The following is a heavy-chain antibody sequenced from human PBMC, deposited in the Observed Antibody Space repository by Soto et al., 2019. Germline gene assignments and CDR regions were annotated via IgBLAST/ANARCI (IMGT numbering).Heavy chain of an antibody. CDR3: AGALYGGHDY. Sequence: EVQLLESGGGLVQPGGSLRLSCAASGFTFSVYAMSWVRQAPGKGLECVSGISGSGGSTSYADSVKGRFTISRDNSKNTLSLQMNSLRAKNTALYYCAGALYGGHDYWGPGTLVTVSS. D-gene: IGHD4-17*01. V-gene: IGHV3-23*01. CDR1: GFTFSVYA. J-gene: IGHJ4*02. CDR2: ISGSGGST.